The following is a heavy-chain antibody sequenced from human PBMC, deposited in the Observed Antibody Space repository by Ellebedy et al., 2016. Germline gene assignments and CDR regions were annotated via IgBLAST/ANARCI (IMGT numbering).Heavy chain of an antibody. J-gene: IGHJ4*02. Sequence: ASVKVSXKASGYTFTSYGINWERQATGQGLEWMGWMNPNSGNTGYAQKFQGRVTMTRNTSISTAYMELSSLRSEDTAVYYCARGQYSSSSSHYFDYWGQGTLVTVSS. CDR1: GYTFTSYG. V-gene: IGHV1-8*01. CDR3: ARGQYSSSSSHYFDY. D-gene: IGHD6-6*01. CDR2: MNPNSGNT.